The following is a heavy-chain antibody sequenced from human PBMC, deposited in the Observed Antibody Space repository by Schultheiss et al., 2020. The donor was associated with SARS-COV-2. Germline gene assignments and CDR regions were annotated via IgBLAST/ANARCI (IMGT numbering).Heavy chain of an antibody. D-gene: IGHD3-10*01. V-gene: IGHV3-33*08. CDR1: GFTFSSYG. Sequence: GGSLRLSCAVSGFTFSSYGMHWVRQAPGKGLEWVAVTWYDGSNNYYADSVKGRFTISRDNSKNTLYLQMNSLRAEDTAVYYCARDFQYYYGSGSYLIQFYFDYWGQGTLVTVSS. J-gene: IGHJ4*02. CDR3: ARDFQYYYGSGSYLIQFYFDY. CDR2: TWYDGSNN.